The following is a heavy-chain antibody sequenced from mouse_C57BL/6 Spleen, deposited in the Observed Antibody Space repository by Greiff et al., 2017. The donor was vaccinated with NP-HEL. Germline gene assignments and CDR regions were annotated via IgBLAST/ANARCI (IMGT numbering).Heavy chain of an antibody. CDR3: ARRNLLLRYPDY. Sequence: VQLQQPGAELVKPGASVKLSCKASGYTFTSYWMQWVKQRPGQGLEWIGEIDPSDSYTNYNQKFKGKATLTVATSSSTAYMQLSSLTSEDSAVYYCARRNLLLRYPDYWGQGTTLTVSS. CDR2: IDPSDSYT. CDR1: GYTFTSYW. J-gene: IGHJ2*01. D-gene: IGHD1-1*01. V-gene: IGHV1-50*01.